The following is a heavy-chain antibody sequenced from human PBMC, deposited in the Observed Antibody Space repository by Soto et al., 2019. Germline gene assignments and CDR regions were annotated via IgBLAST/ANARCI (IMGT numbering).Heavy chain of an antibody. V-gene: IGHV1-18*01. CDR3: AXVIRXXIVVVVAATEGPHLNQHFDI. Sequence: ASGKVSCKASGYTFTSYGISLVRQAPVQVLELIVWIIAYNCNTDYAQKLQGRVTSATDGCTSTGYVEGRILRSDCASVYYGAXVIRXXIVVVVAATEGPHLNQHFDIWGQGTMVTVSS. D-gene: IGHD2-15*01. CDR2: IIAYNCNT. CDR1: GYTFTSYG. J-gene: IGHJ3*02.